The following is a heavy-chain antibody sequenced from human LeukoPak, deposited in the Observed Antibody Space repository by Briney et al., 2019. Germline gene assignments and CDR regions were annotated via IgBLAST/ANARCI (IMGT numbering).Heavy chain of an antibody. D-gene: IGHD2-2*02. CDR2: IKSEIDGGTT. CDR1: GFTFSTYA. CDR3: STVAYCTSTSCNIFDN. Sequence: GGSLRLSCAASGFTFSTYAMSWVRQAPGKGLEWVGRIKSEIDGGTTDYAAPVKGRFSFSRDGSENTLYLQMNSLKPEDTAVYFCSTVAYCTSTSCNIFDNWGQGTLVTVSS. J-gene: IGHJ4*02. V-gene: IGHV3-15*01.